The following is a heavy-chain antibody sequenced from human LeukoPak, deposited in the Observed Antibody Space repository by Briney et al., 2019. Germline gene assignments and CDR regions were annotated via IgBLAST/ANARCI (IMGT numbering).Heavy chain of an antibody. J-gene: IGHJ3*02. CDR2: IYSGGST. D-gene: IGHD4-17*01. CDR1: GFTVSGNY. V-gene: IGHV3-53*05. CDR3: AREVRYGDYADAFDI. Sequence: PGGSLRLSCAASGFTVSGNYMSWVRQAPGKGLEWVSVIYSGGSTYYADSVKGRFTISRDNSKNTLYLQMNSLRGEDTAVYYCAREVRYGDYADAFDIWGQGTMVTVSS.